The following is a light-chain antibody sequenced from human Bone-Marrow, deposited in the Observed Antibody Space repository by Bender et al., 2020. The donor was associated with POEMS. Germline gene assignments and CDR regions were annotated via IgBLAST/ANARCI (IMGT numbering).Light chain of an antibody. Sequence: QSVLTQPPSVSGTPGQRVTISCSGSDSNIGGYPVNWYQQLPGTAPRLLIYTNNERPSGVPDRFSGSNSVNSATLTISRVEAGDEADDYCHVWDSVTNQGVFGGGTKLTVL. CDR3: HVWDSVTNQGV. V-gene: IGLV1-44*01. CDR2: TNN. CDR1: DSNIGGYP. J-gene: IGLJ3*02.